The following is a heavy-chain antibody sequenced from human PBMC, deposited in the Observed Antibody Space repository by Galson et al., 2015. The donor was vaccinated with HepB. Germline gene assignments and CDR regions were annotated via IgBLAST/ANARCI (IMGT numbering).Heavy chain of an antibody. V-gene: IGHV3-74*03. CDR3: VRGNTGYGNFYY. Sequence: SLRLSCAASGFALSSYWMHWVRQAPGKGLVWVSRIYNEGSSATYADSVKGRFTISRDNAQNTLYLQMTSLRAEDTAVYFCVRGNTGYGNFYYWGQGALVTVSS. D-gene: IGHD3-9*01. CDR2: IYNEGSSA. J-gene: IGHJ4*02. CDR1: GFALSSYW.